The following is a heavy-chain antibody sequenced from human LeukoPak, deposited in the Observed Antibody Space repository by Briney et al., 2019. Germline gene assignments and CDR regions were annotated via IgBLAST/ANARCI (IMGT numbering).Heavy chain of an antibody. Sequence: SETLSLTCTVSGGSISSNSYYWGWIRQPPGKGLEWIGSIYYSGSTYYNPSLKSRVTISVDTSKNQFSLKLSSVTAADTAVYYCARGDSSGYYYGFDYWGQGTLVTVSS. J-gene: IGHJ4*02. CDR2: IYYSGST. CDR3: ARGDSSGYYYGFDY. D-gene: IGHD3-22*01. V-gene: IGHV4-39*07. CDR1: GGSISSNSYY.